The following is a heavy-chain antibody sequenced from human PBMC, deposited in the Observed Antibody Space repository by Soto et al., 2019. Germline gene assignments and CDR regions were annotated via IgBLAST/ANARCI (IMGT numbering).Heavy chain of an antibody. CDR2: IVVGSGNT. D-gene: IGHD2-15*01. CDR1: GFTFTSSA. Sequence: ASVKVSCKASGFTFTSSAMQWVRQARGQRLEWIGWIVVGSGNTNYAQKFQERVTITRDMSTSTAYMELSSLRSEDTAVYYCAAFSCSGGSCYSNDAFDIWGQGTMVTVPS. V-gene: IGHV1-58*02. CDR3: AAFSCSGGSCYSNDAFDI. J-gene: IGHJ3*02.